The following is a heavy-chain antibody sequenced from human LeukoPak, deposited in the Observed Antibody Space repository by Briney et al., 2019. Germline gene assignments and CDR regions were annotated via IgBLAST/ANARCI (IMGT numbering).Heavy chain of an antibody. Sequence: SQTLSLTCAVSGGSISSGGYSWSWIREPPGKGLEWIGYIYHSGSTYYNPSLKSRVTISVDRSKNQFSLKLSSVTAADTAVYYCARRGGYCSGGSCSYNWFDPWGQGTLVTVSS. D-gene: IGHD2-15*01. J-gene: IGHJ5*02. V-gene: IGHV4-30-2*01. CDR3: ARRGGYCSGGSCSYNWFDP. CDR1: GGSISSGGYS. CDR2: IYHSGST.